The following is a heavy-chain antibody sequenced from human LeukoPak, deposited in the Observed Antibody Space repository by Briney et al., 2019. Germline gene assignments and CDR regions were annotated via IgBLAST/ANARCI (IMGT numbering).Heavy chain of an antibody. CDR3: ARDHPEWELSDNHFDY. CDR1: GGSISSGGYY. J-gene: IGHJ4*02. CDR2: IYHSGST. V-gene: IGHV4-30-2*01. Sequence: SETLSLTCTVSGGSISSGGYYWSWIRQPPGKGLEWIGYIYHSGSTYYNPSLKRRVTISVDRSKNQFSLKLSSVTAADTAVYYCARDHPEWELSDNHFDYWGQGTLVTVSS. D-gene: IGHD1-26*01.